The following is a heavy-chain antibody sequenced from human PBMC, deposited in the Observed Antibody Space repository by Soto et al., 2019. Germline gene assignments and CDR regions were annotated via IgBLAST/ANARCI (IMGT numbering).Heavy chain of an antibody. V-gene: IGHV3-7*01. D-gene: IGHD3-3*01. Sequence: GGSLRLSCAASGFTFSSYWMSWVRQAPGKGLEWVANIKQDGSEKYYVDSVKGRFTISRDNAKNSLYLQMNSLRAEDTAVYYCARDHSILRFLEWRKFDPWGQGTLVTVSS. J-gene: IGHJ5*02. CDR2: IKQDGSEK. CDR1: GFTFSSYW. CDR3: ARDHSILRFLEWRKFDP.